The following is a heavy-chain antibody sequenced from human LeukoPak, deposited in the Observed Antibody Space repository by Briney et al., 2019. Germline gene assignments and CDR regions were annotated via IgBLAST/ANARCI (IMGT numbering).Heavy chain of an antibody. CDR1: GGSISSYY. D-gene: IGHD3-3*01. CDR3: AASPPYYDFWSGYYPALGYFDY. V-gene: IGHV4-59*01. J-gene: IGHJ4*02. CDR2: IYYSGST. Sequence: PSETLSLTRTVSGGSISSYYWSWIRQPPGKGLEWIGYIYYSGSTNYNPSLKSRVTISVDTSKNQFSLKLSSVTAADTAVYYCAASPPYYDFWSGYYPALGYFDYWGQGTLVTVSS.